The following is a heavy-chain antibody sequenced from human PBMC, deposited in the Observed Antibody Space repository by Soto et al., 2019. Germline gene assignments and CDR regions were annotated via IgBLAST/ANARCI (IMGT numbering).Heavy chain of an antibody. CDR3: ARAPLGATHY. CDR2: INHSGST. V-gene: IGHV4-34*01. J-gene: IGHJ4*02. D-gene: IGHD1-26*01. CDR1: GGSFSGYY. Sequence: QVQLQQWGAGLLKPSETLSLTCAVYGGSFSGYYWSWIRQPPGKGLEWIGEINHSGSTNYNPSLKSRVTISVDTSKNQFSLKLSSVTAADTAVYYCARAPLGATHYWGQGTLVTVSS.